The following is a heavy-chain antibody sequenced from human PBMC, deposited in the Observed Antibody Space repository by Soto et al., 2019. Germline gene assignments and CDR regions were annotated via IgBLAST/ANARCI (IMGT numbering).Heavy chain of an antibody. D-gene: IGHD4-17*01. V-gene: IGHV4-61*01. J-gene: IGHJ6*03. CDR1: GGSISSSSYY. CDR2: IYYSGST. Sequence: SETLSLTCTVSGGSISSSSYYWSWIRQPPGKGLEWIGYIYYSGSTNYNPSLKSRVTISVDTSKNQFSLKLSSVTAADTAVYYCARVMTTVTTLNYYYYMDVWGKGTTVTVSS. CDR3: ARVMTTVTTLNYYYYMDV.